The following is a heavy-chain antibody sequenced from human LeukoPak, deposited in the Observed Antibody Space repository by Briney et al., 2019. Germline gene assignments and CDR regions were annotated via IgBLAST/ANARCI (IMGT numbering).Heavy chain of an antibody. V-gene: IGHV3-33*06. D-gene: IGHD3-22*01. CDR2: IWYDGSNK. CDR1: GFTFSSYA. CDR3: AKVTHSSGYFPSDY. J-gene: IGHJ4*02. Sequence: PGESLRLSCAASGFTFSSYAMHWVRQAPGKGLEWVAVIWYDGSNKYYADSVKGRSTISRDNSKNTLYLQMNSLRADDTAVYYCAKVTHSSGYFPSDYWGQGTLVTVSS.